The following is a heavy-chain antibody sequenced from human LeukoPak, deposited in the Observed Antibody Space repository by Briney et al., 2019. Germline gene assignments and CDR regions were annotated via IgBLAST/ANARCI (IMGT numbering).Heavy chain of an antibody. V-gene: IGHV4-61*02. CDR3: ARLRVLGRGVFDS. Sequence: SETLSLTCTVSGGSISSGSYYWSWIRQPAGKGLEWIGRIYTSGSTNYNPSLKSRVTMSVDTSKNQFSLKLTSVTAADTAVYYCARLRVLGRGVFDSWGHGNLVTVSS. J-gene: IGHJ4*01. D-gene: IGHD1-1*01. CDR2: IYTSGST. CDR1: GGSISSGSYY.